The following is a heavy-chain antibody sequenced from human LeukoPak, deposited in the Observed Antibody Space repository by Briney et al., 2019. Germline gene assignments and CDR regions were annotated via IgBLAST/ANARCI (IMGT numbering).Heavy chain of an antibody. Sequence: SESLSLTCTVSGGSIISDTYFWTWIRQPAGKGLEWIGRIYTSGSTNYNPSLKSRVTISVDTSKNQFSLKLSSVTAADTAVYYCARGLYGSPTPFDYWGQGTLVTVSS. CDR1: GGSIISDTYF. V-gene: IGHV4-61*02. J-gene: IGHJ4*02. D-gene: IGHD3-10*01. CDR3: ARGLYGSPTPFDY. CDR2: IYTSGST.